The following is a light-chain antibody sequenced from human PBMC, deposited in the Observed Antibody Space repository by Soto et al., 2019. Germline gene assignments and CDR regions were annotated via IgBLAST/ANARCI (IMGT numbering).Light chain of an antibody. J-gene: IGKJ2*01. CDR1: QSVSSSY. V-gene: IGKV3-20*01. Sequence: ELVLTQSPGTLSLSPGERATLSCRASQSVSSSYLAWYQQKPGQAPRLLIYGASSRATGIPDRFSGSGSVTDFNLTISRLEPEDFAVYYCQQYGSSPRYTFGQGTKLEIK. CDR3: QQYGSSPRYT. CDR2: GAS.